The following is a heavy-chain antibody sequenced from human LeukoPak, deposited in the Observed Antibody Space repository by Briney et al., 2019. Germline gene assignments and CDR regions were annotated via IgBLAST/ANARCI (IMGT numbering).Heavy chain of an antibody. V-gene: IGHV1-8*01. CDR2: MNPNSGNT. CDR1: GYTFTSYD. J-gene: IGHJ4*02. D-gene: IGHD6-6*01. CDR3: AREGQLVPPSFDY. Sequence: ASVTVSCKASGYTFTSYDINWVRQATGQGLEWMGWMNPNSGNTGYAQKFQGRVTMTRNTSTSTVYMELSSLRSEDTAVYYCAREGQLVPPSFDYWGQGTLVTVSS.